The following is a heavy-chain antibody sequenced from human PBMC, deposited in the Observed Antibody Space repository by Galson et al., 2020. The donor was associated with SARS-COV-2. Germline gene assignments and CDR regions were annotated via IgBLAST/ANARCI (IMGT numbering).Heavy chain of an antibody. Sequence: GESLKISCAASGFTVSSNYMSWVRQAPGKGLEWVSVIYSGGSTYYADSVRGRFTISRDNSKNTLFLQMHSLRAEDTAVYYCAAYDYDSSASDYWGQGTLVTVSS. V-gene: IGHV3-53*01. J-gene: IGHJ4*02. CDR3: AAYDYDSSASDY. D-gene: IGHD3-22*01. CDR1: GFTVSSNY. CDR2: IYSGGST.